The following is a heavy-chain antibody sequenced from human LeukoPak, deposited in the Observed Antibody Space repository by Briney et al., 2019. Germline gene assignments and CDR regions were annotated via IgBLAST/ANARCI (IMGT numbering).Heavy chain of an antibody. V-gene: IGHV7-4-1*02. D-gene: IGHD6-6*01. Sequence: GASVKVSCKAFGYTFSSHAMNWVRQAPGQGLELMGWINTNTGIPTYAQGFAGRFVFSLDTSVTTAYLQITSLKAEDTAVYCCARDLVSAGFDIWGQGTMVTVSS. J-gene: IGHJ3*02. CDR2: INTNTGIP. CDR3: ARDLVSAGFDI. CDR1: GYTFSSHA.